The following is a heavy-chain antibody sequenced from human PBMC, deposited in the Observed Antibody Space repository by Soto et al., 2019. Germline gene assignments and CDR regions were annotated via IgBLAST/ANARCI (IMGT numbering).Heavy chain of an antibody. D-gene: IGHD6-6*01. CDR3: ALGIAARPFDA. CDR2: IYWDDDE. Sequence: QISLKESGPALVKPTQTLTLTCSFSGFSLTTTGVGVGWIRQPPGKALEWLALIYWDDDERYNPSLKNSHTITQDTSKNLVVLTTTNADPVDAATYYCALGIAARPFDAWGEGTLVTASS. CDR1: GFSLTTTGVG. V-gene: IGHV2-5*02. J-gene: IGHJ4*02.